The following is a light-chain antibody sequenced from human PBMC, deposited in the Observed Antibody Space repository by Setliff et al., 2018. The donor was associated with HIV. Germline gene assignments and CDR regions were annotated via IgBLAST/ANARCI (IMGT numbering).Light chain of an antibody. V-gene: IGLV2-23*02. Sequence: QSALAQPASVSGSPGQSITISCTGTSTDVGTYNLVSWYQQHPGKAPKVMIYEVSTRPSGISNRFSGSKSGNTASLTISGLQPEDEIDYYCCSYASGSTSLFVFGTGTKVTVL. J-gene: IGLJ1*01. CDR2: EVS. CDR3: CSYASGSTSLFV. CDR1: STDVGTYNL.